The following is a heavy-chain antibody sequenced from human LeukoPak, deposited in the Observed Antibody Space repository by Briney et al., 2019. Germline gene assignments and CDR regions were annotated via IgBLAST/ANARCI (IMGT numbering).Heavy chain of an antibody. CDR2: IYTGGST. CDR3: ARKRADTWYYFDY. Sequence: SETLSLTCTVSGDSISTYYWSWIRQPAGKGLEWIGRIYTGGSTNYNPSLKSRVTMSVVTSKNQFSLELTSVTAADTAVYYCARKRADTWYYFDYWGQGTLVTVSS. D-gene: IGHD2-2*02. V-gene: IGHV4-4*07. CDR1: GDSISTYY. J-gene: IGHJ4*02.